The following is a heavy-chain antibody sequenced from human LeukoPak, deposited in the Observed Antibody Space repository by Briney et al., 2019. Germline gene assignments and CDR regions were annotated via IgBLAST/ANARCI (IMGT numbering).Heavy chain of an antibody. CDR1: GGSIICYY. Sequence: SETLSLTCTVSGGSIICYYWSWIRQPPGKGLEWIGYIYHSGTTYYNPSLQSRVTMSVDTSKNQFSLKLSSVTAVDTAVYYCARKENVYYYFDYWGQGTLVTVSS. V-gene: IGHV4-59*12. CDR3: ARKENVYYYFDY. D-gene: IGHD3-10*01. CDR2: IYHSGTT. J-gene: IGHJ4*02.